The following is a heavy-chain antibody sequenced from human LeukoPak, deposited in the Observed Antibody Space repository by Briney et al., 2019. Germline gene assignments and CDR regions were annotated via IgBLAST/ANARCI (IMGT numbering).Heavy chain of an antibody. CDR3: ARGLGYSGYASFDY. Sequence: SETLSLTYTVSGGSVSSGSYYWSWIRQPPGKGLEWIGYIYYSGSTNYNPSLKSRVTISVDTSKNQFSLKLSSVTAADTDVYYCARGLGYSGYASFDYWGQGTLVTVSS. CDR1: GGSVSSGSYY. CDR2: IYYSGST. D-gene: IGHD5-12*01. J-gene: IGHJ4*02. V-gene: IGHV4-61*01.